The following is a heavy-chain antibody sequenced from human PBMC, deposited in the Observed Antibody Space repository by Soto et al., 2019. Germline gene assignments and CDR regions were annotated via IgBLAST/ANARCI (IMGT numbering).Heavy chain of an antibody. V-gene: IGHV3-23*01. D-gene: IGHD3-22*01. CDR2: IGGSGDST. CDR1: GFTFSSYA. CDR3: AKDTYLDYSDSSGYYPWYYYGLDV. J-gene: IGHJ6*02. Sequence: EVQLLESGGGLVQPGGSLRLSCAASGFTFSSYAMSWVRQAPGKGLEWVSAIGGSGDSTYYADSVKGRFAISRDNSKNTLYLQMNSLRAEDTAVYYCAKDTYLDYSDSSGYYPWYYYGLDVWGQGTTVTVSS.